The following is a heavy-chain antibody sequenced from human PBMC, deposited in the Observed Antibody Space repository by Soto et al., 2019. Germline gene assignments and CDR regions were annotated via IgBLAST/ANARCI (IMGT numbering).Heavy chain of an antibody. CDR1: GYTFTSYG. CDR2: ISAYNGNT. D-gene: IGHD4-17*01. V-gene: IGHV1-18*01. J-gene: IGHJ4*02. CDR3: AREGGFKDYGGNSDFDY. Sequence: QVQLVQSGAEVKKPGASVKVSCKASGYTFTSYGISWVRQAPGQGLEWMGWISAYNGNTNYAQKLQGRVTMTTDTSTSTAYRELRSLRSDDTAVYYCAREGGFKDYGGNSDFDYWGQGTLVTVSS.